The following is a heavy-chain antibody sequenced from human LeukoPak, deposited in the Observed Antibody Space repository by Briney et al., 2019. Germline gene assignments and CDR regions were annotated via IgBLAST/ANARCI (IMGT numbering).Heavy chain of an antibody. CDR2: INAGNGNT. V-gene: IGHV1-3*01. CDR3: ARDPHGDYCFDY. CDR1: GYTFTSYA. J-gene: IGHJ4*02. D-gene: IGHD4-17*01. Sequence: ASVKVSCKASGYTFTSYAMHWVRQAPGQRLEWMGWINAGNGNTKYSQKFQGRVTITRDTSASTAYMELSSLRSEDTAVYYCARDPHGDYCFDYWGQGTLVTVSS.